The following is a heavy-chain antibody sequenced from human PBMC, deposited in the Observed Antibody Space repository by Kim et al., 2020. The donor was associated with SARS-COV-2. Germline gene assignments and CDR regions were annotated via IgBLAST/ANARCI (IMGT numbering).Heavy chain of an antibody. Sequence: ASVKVSCKASGYTFTGYYMHWVRQAPGQGLEWMGWINPNSGGTNYAQKFQGRVTMTRDTSISTAYMELSRLRSDDTAVYYCAREDVDTAMVVFHYWFDPWGQGTLVTVSS. D-gene: IGHD5-18*01. J-gene: IGHJ5*02. CDR2: INPNSGGT. CDR3: AREDVDTAMVVFHYWFDP. V-gene: IGHV1-2*02. CDR1: GYTFTGYY.